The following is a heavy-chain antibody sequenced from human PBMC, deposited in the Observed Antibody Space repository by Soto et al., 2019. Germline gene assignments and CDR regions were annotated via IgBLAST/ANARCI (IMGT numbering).Heavy chain of an antibody. J-gene: IGHJ4*02. CDR1: GFTFSSYS. CDR3: ARDTQDDFWSGYYRDY. Sequence: TGGSLRLSCAASGFTFSSYSRNWVRQAPGKGLEWVSYISSSSSTIYYADSVKGRFTISRDNAKNSLYLQMNSLRDEDTAVYYCARDTQDDFWSGYYRDYWGQGTLVTVS. D-gene: IGHD3-3*01. V-gene: IGHV3-48*02. CDR2: ISSSSSTI.